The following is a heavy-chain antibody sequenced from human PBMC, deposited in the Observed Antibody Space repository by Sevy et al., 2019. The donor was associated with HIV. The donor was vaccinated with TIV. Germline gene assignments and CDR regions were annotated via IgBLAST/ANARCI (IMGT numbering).Heavy chain of an antibody. CDR2: ISGSGGST. CDR1: GFTFSSYA. D-gene: IGHD1-26*01. J-gene: IGHJ3*02. V-gene: IGHV3-23*01. CDR3: AKDGSSGSYEGAFDI. Sequence: GGSLRLSCAASGFTFSSYAMSWVRQAPGKGLEWVSAISGSGGSTYYAASVKGRFTISRDNSKNTLYLQMNSLRAEDTAVYYCAKDGSSGSYEGAFDIWGQGTMVTVSS.